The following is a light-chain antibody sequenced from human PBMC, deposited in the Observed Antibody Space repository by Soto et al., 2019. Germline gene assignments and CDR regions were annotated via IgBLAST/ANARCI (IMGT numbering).Light chain of an antibody. CDR1: QIVSSNH. CDR3: QEHGRSPLT. CDR2: RAS. J-gene: IGKJ4*01. V-gene: IGKV3-20*01. Sequence: ESVLTQSPGTLSLSPGEGATLSCRASQIVSSNHLAWYQHKPGQAPRLLIYRASSRATGIPDRFIGSGSGTDFTLTISRLEPEDFAVYYCQEHGRSPLTFGGGTKVEIK.